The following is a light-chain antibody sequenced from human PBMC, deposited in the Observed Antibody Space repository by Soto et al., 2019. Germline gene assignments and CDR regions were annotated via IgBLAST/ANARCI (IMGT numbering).Light chain of an antibody. J-gene: IGLJ3*02. CDR3: CSYAGRYTWV. Sequence: QSVLTQPRSVSGSPGQSVTISCTGASSDVGAYNHVSWYRQHPGKAPKLVIYDVIKRPSGVPDRFSGSKSGNTASLTISGLQAEDEADYYCCSYAGRYTWVFGGGTQLTVL. V-gene: IGLV2-11*01. CDR2: DVI. CDR1: SSDVGAYNH.